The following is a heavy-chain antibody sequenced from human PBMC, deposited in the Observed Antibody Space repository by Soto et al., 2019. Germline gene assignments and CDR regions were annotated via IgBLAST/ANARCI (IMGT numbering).Heavy chain of an antibody. J-gene: IGHJ3*02. Sequence: GGSLRLSCAVSGFNFSSYTMNWVRQTPGTGLEWVSSISSSNRYIYYADSVKGRFTISRDDAKNSLYLQMNSLRADDTAVYYCARDRCLGGSCYKHYVFDIWGQAIMVIV. CDR3: ARDRCLGGSCYKHYVFDI. CDR2: ISSSNRYI. CDR1: GFNFSSYT. V-gene: IGHV3-21*01. D-gene: IGHD2-15*01.